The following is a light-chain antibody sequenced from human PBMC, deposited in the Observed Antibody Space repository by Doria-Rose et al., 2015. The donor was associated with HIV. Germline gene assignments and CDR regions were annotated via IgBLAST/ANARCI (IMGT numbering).Light chain of an antibody. CDR3: QQYGTSRGT. V-gene: IGKV3-20*01. CDR2: DAS. Sequence: TQSPGTLSLSPGERATLSCRASQRVKRSYLAWYQQKPGQAPRLLIYDASTRATGIPDRFSGSGSGPDFTLTISRLEPEDVAVYYCQQYGTSRGTFGQGTRLEIK. J-gene: IGKJ5*01. CDR1: QRVKRSY.